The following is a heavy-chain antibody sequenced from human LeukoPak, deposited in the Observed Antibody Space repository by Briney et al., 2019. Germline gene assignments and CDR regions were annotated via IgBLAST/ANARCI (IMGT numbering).Heavy chain of an antibody. Sequence: GESLKISCKGSGYSFTSYWIAGVGKLPGKGLDWMGIIYPGDSDTRYSPSFQGQVTISADKSISTAHLQWSSLKASDTAMYYCARLSTYNYYFDYWGQGTLVTVSS. CDR2: IYPGDSDT. D-gene: IGHD5-24*01. CDR1: GYSFTSYW. J-gene: IGHJ4*02. V-gene: IGHV5-51*01. CDR3: ARLSTYNYYFDY.